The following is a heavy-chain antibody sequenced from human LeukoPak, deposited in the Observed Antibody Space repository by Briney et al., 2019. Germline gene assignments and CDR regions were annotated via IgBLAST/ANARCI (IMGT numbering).Heavy chain of an antibody. V-gene: IGHV4-38-2*02. CDR1: GYSISSGYY. CDR3: VRGDYSSSWYEYNWFDP. D-gene: IGHD6-13*01. CDR2: IYHSGTT. Sequence: SETLSLTCSVSGYSISSGYYWGWIRQPPGMRLEWIGSIYHSGTTYYNPSLKSRVIMSVNTSKNHFSLRLSSVTAADTAVYYCVRGDYSSSWYEYNWFDPWGQGTLVTVSS. J-gene: IGHJ5*02.